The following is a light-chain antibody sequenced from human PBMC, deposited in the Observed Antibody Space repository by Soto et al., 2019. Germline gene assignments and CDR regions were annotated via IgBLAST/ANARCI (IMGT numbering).Light chain of an antibody. J-gene: IGLJ2*01. CDR1: SSDVGGYNY. CDR2: DVS. CDR3: SSYTSSSTYVV. Sequence: QSALTKPASVSGSPGQSITISCTGTSSDVGGYNYVSWYQQHPGKAPKLMIYDVSNRPSGVSNRVSGSKSGNTASLTISGLQAEDEADYYCSSYTSSSTYVVFGGGTKVTVL. V-gene: IGLV2-14*01.